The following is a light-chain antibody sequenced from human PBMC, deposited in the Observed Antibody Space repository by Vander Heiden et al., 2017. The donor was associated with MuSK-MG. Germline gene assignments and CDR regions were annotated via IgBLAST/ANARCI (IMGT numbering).Light chain of an antibody. CDR1: QSVSSN. Sequence: EIVMTQSPATLSVSPGERATLSCRARQSVSSNLAWYQQKPGQAPRLLIYGASTRATGIPARFSGSGYGTEFTLTISSRQSEDFAVYYCQQYNNWPLGTFGQGTKVEIK. J-gene: IGKJ1*01. CDR2: GAS. V-gene: IGKV3-15*01. CDR3: QQYNNWPLGT.